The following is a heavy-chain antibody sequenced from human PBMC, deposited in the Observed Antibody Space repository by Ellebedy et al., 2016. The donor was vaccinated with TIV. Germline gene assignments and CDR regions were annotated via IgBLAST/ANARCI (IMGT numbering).Heavy chain of an antibody. CDR1: GFTSSG. CDR2: IRSDGSKK. D-gene: IGHD3-16*01. Sequence: PGGSLRLSCAASGFTSSGMHWVRQAPGQGLEWVAFIRSDGSKKYYADSVKGRFTISRDYSKNTLDLQMNSLRVEDTALYYCVKGAYPVPTVMAVWGQGTMVIVSS. J-gene: IGHJ6*02. V-gene: IGHV3-30*02. CDR3: VKGAYPVPTVMAV.